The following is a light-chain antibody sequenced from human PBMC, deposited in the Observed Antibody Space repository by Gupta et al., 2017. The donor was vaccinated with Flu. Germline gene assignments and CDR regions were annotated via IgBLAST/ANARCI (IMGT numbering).Light chain of an antibody. CDR1: TYKIGHEG. CDR3: SSWDDSLNVWV. CDR2: KND. J-gene: IGLJ3*02. V-gene: IGLV10-54*04. Sequence: TATPTSTCNTYKIGHEGAVWLQQHQGHPPNLLFHKNDNRPSGISERFSASRSGSTTSLTITGLQPEDEADYYCSSWDDSLNVWVFGGGTKLTVL.